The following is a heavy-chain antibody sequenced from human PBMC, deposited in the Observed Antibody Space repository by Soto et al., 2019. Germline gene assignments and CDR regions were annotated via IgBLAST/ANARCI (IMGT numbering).Heavy chain of an antibody. V-gene: IGHV1-69*13. J-gene: IGHJ5*02. Sequence: SVKVSCKASGGTFSSYAISWVRQAPGQGLEWMGGIIPIFGTANYAQKFQGRVTITADESTSTAYMELSSLRSEDTAVYYCARVRDCSGGSCPNWFDPWGQGTLVPVSS. CDR3: ARVRDCSGGSCPNWFDP. CDR1: GGTFSSYA. D-gene: IGHD2-15*01. CDR2: IIPIFGTA.